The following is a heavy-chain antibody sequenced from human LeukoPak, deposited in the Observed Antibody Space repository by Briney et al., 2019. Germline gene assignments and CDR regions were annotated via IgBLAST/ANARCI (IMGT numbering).Heavy chain of an antibody. CDR2: IYYSGST. Sequence: PSETLSLTCTVSGGSISSYYWSWIRQPPGKGLEWIGYIYYSGSTNYNPSLKSRVTISVDTSKNQFSLKLSSVTAADTAVYYCAANYYDSSGYPKDFDYWGQGTLVTVSS. J-gene: IGHJ4*02. D-gene: IGHD3-22*01. CDR1: GGSISSYY. V-gene: IGHV4-59*12. CDR3: AANYYDSSGYPKDFDY.